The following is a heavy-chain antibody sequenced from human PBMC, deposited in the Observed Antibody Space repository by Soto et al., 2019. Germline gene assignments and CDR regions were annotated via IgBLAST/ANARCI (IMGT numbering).Heavy chain of an antibody. D-gene: IGHD2-2*01. CDR3: ARHAGSLTGISTSCCTFDY. Sequence: SETLSLTCTVSGGSISSYYWSWIRQPPGKGLEWIGYIYYSGSTNYNPSLKSRVTISVDTSKNQFSLKLSSVTAADTAVYYCARHAGSLTGISTSCCTFDYWGQGTLVTV. CDR1: GGSISSYY. J-gene: IGHJ4*02. V-gene: IGHV4-59*08. CDR2: IYYSGST.